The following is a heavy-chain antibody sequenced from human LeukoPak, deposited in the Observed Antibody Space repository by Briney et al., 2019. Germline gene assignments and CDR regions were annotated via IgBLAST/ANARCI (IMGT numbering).Heavy chain of an antibody. J-gene: IGHJ5*02. V-gene: IGHV1-69*13. Sequence: ASVKVSCKASGGTFSSYAISWVRQAPGQGLEWMGGIIPIFGTANYAQKFQGRVTITADESTGTAYMELSRLTSDDTAGYYCARGRGVYGGSFYNWFDPWGQGTLVTVSS. CDR3: ARGRGVYGGSFYNWFDP. D-gene: IGHD1-26*01. CDR1: GGTFSSYA. CDR2: IIPIFGTA.